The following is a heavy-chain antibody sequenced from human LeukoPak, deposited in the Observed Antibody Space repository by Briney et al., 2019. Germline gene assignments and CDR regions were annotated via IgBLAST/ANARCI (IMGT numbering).Heavy chain of an antibody. Sequence: SETLSLTCTVSGGSISSSSYYWGWIRQPPGKGLEWIGSIYYSGSTYYNPSLKSRVTISVDTSKNQFSLKLSSVTAADTAVYYCARLNCSSTSCLGAFDIWGQGTMVTVSS. D-gene: IGHD2-2*01. J-gene: IGHJ3*02. CDR2: IYYSGST. CDR1: GGSISSSSYY. V-gene: IGHV4-39*01. CDR3: ARLNCSSTSCLGAFDI.